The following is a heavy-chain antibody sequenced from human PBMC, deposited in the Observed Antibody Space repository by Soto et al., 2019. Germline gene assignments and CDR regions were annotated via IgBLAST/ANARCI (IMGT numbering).Heavy chain of an antibody. J-gene: IGHJ3*02. D-gene: IGHD1-7*01. V-gene: IGHV3-23*01. CDR3: ARRARTATTNWGAFDI. CDR1: GFTFSNYV. Sequence: PGGSLRLSCAASGFTFSNYVMNWVRQAPGKGLGWVSTISYSADKTFYADSVKGRFTISRDNSRDTLFLQMNSLRADDAAVYYCARRARTATTNWGAFDIWGQGTMVTVSS. CDR2: ISYSADKT.